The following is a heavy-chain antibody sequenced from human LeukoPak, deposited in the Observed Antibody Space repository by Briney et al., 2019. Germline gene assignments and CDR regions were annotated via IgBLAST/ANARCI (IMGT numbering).Heavy chain of an antibody. CDR3: AKDMGPTVTTEGGYYYYYGMDV. V-gene: IGHV3-9*01. CDR1: GFTFDDYA. J-gene: IGHJ6*02. CDR2: ISWNSGSI. D-gene: IGHD4-17*01. Sequence: PGRSLRLSCAASGFTFDDYAMHWVRQAPGKGLEWVSGISWNSGSIGYADSVKGRFTISRDNAKNSLYLQMNSLRAEDTAVYYCAKDMGPTVTTEGGYYYYYGMDVWGQGTTVTVSS.